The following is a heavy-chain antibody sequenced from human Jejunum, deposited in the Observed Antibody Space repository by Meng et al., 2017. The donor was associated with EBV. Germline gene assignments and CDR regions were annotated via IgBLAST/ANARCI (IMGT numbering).Heavy chain of an antibody. CDR1: GGSISSSSSH. Sequence: QRQLREVVPGLVKPSETLSPTCTLSGGSISSSSSHGGWIRQPPGKGLEWIGSIYYSGSTYYNPSLKSRVTISVDTSKNQFSLKLSSVTAADTAVYYCARRGGEGWFDPWGQGTLVTVSS. CDR2: IYYSGST. V-gene: IGHV4-39*01. J-gene: IGHJ5*02. CDR3: ARRGGEGWFDP. D-gene: IGHD3-10*01.